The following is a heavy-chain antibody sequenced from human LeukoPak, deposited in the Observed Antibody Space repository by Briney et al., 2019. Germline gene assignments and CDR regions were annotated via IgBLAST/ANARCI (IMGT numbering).Heavy chain of an antibody. V-gene: IGHV4-61*01. CDR2: NYYSGST. J-gene: IGHJ4*02. CDR3: ARDQAAAGMALLDY. CDR1: GDFVSSGTYY. Sequence: SETLSLTCTASGDFVSSGTYYWSWIRQPPGKGLEWIGYNYYSGSTNYNPSLKSRVTISVDTSKNQFSLKLTSVTAADTAVYYCARDQAAAGMALLDYWGQGTLVTVSS. D-gene: IGHD6-13*01.